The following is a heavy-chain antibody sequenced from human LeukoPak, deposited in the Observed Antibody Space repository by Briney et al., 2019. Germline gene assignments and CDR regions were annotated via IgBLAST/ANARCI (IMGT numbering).Heavy chain of an antibody. D-gene: IGHD3-9*01. CDR1: GYSFTSYW. J-gene: IGHJ3*02. V-gene: IGHV5-51*01. Sequence: GESLKISCKGSGYSFTSYWIGWVRQMPGKGLEWMGIIYPGDSDTRYSPSFQGQVTISADKSISTAYLQWSSLKASDTAMYHCARSPLRDYDILTGYYKDAFDIWGQGTMVTVSS. CDR3: ARSPLRDYDILTGYYKDAFDI. CDR2: IYPGDSDT.